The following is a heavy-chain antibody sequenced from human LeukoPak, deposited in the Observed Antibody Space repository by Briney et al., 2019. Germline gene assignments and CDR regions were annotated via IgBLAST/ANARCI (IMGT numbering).Heavy chain of an antibody. V-gene: IGHV3-23*01. CDR2: ISGSGGST. D-gene: IGHD6-19*01. CDR1: GFTLSSYA. J-gene: IGHJ4*02. Sequence: GGSLRLSCAASGFTLSSYAMSWVRQAPGKGLEWVSAISGSGGSTYYADSVKGRFTISRDNSKNTLYLQMNSLRAEDTAVYYCAKDFHLQWLPYFDYWGQGTLVTVSS. CDR3: AKDFHLQWLPYFDY.